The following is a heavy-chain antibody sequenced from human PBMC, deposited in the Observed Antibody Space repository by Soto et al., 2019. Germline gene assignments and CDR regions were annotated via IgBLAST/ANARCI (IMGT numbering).Heavy chain of an antibody. V-gene: IGHV3-30-3*01. CDR2: ISYDGSNK. CDR3: AREMVVAATDDY. Sequence: QVQLVESGGGVVQPGRSLRLSCAASGFTFSSYAMHWVRQAPGKGLEWVAVISYDGSNKYYADSVKGRFTIPRDNSKNTLYLQMNSLRAEDTAVYYCAREMVVAATDDYWGQGTLVTVSS. D-gene: IGHD2-15*01. CDR1: GFTFSSYA. J-gene: IGHJ4*02.